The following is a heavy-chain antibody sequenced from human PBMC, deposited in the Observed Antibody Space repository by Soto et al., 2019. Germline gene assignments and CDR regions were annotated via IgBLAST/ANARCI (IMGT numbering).Heavy chain of an antibody. CDR2: VNPIVSMS. CDR1: GDTFSFYT. CDR3: AASYGSGYRAFDY. J-gene: IGHJ4*02. Sequence: QVQLVQSGAEVKKRGSSVKVSCKASGDTFSFYTINWVRQAPGLGLEWMGRVNPIVSMSNYAQKFQGRVTITADKSTTTAYMQMSRLRSEDTAIYYCAASYGSGYRAFDYWGQGAQVTVSS. V-gene: IGHV1-69*02. D-gene: IGHD3-10*01.